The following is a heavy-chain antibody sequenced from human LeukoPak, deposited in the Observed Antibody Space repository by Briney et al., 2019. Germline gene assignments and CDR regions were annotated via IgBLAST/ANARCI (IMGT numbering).Heavy chain of an antibody. CDR3: ARGPALYCTSSSCLDGVD. Sequence: GGSLRLSCAASGFTFSDYAMNWVRQAPGKGLEWVSSISGGGSYISYADSVKGRFTVSRDNAKDSLFLQMRSLRDEDTAVYYCARGPALYCTSSSCLDGVDWGQGTLVSVSS. CDR2: ISGGGSYI. V-gene: IGHV3-21*01. J-gene: IGHJ4*02. D-gene: IGHD2-2*01. CDR1: GFTFSDYA.